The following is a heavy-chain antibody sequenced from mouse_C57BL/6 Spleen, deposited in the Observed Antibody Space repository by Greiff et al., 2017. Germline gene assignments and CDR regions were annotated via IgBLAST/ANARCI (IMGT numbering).Heavy chain of an antibody. V-gene: IGHV14-4*01. CDR2: IDPENGDT. CDR3: TTYTTVVVDY. D-gene: IGHD1-1*01. Sequence: VQLKESGAELVRPGASVKLSCTASGFNIKDDYMHWVKQRPEQGLEWIGWIDPENGDTEYASKFQGKATITADTSSNTAYLQLSSLTSEDTAVYYCTTYTTVVVDYWGQGTTLTVSS. J-gene: IGHJ2*01. CDR1: GFNIKDDY.